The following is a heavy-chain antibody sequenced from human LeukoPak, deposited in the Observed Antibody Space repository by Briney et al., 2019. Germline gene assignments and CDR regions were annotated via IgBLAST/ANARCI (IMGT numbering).Heavy chain of an antibody. V-gene: IGHV4-39*07. CDR3: ARGVVIAPQTFDY. D-gene: IGHD2-21*01. CDR2: IYYSGST. CDR1: GGSISSSIYY. Sequence: SETLSLTCTVSGGSISSSIYYWGWIRQSPGKGLEWLGSIYYSGSTYYNPSLKSRVTLSVDTSKNQYSLKLSSVSAAHTAVYYCARGVVIAPQTFDYWGQGTLVTVSS. J-gene: IGHJ4*02.